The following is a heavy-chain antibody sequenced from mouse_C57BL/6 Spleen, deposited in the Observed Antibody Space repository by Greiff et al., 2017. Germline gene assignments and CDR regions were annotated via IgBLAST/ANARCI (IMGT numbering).Heavy chain of an antibody. J-gene: IGHJ1*03. Sequence: QVQLKESGPGLVAPSQSLSITCTVSGFSLTSYAISWVRQPLGKGLEWLGVIWTGGGTNYNSALKSRLSISKDNSKSQVFLKMNSLQTDDTARYYCARDYYGSSYGYFDVWGTGTTVTVSS. D-gene: IGHD1-1*01. CDR3: ARDYYGSSYGYFDV. CDR2: IWTGGGT. V-gene: IGHV2-9-1*01. CDR1: GFSLTSYA.